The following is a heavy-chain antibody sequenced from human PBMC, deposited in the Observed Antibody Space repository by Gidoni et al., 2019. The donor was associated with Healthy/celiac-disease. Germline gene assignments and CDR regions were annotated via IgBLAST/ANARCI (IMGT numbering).Heavy chain of an antibody. CDR2: ISYDGSNK. CDR1: GFTFSSYG. V-gene: IGHV3-30*18. CDR3: AKGTWERWPRGGDAFDI. J-gene: IGHJ3*02. Sequence: QVQLVESGGGVVQPGRSLRLSCAASGFTFSSYGMHWVRQAPGTGLEWVAVISYDGSNKYYADSVKCRFTIPRDNSRNTLYLQMNSLGAEDTAVYYCAKGTWERWPRGGDAFDIWGQGTMVTVSS. D-gene: IGHD3-16*01.